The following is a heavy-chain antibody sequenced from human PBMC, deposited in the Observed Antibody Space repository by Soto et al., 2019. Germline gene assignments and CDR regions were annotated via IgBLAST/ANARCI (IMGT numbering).Heavy chain of an antibody. CDR3: AKNGQPPYYYYGMDV. V-gene: IGHV1-18*01. J-gene: IGHJ6*02. D-gene: IGHD2-8*01. CDR2: ISGYNGDT. Sequence: QGQLVQSGAEVKKPVASEKVSCKASGYTFTRYGISWVRQAPGQGLEWMGWISGYNGDTKYAQKFQGRVTMTVDTSTTTAYMELRSLTSDDRAVYYCAKNGQPPYYYYGMDVWGQGTTVTVSS. CDR1: GYTFTRYG.